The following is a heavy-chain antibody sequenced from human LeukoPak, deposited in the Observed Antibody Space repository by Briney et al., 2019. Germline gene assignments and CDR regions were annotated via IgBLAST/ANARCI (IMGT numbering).Heavy chain of an antibody. CDR1: GFTFSSYG. V-gene: IGHV3-33*01. J-gene: IGHJ4*02. CDR3: ARDLFSGY. CDR2: IWYDGTKK. Sequence: GGSLRLSCAASGFTFSSYGMHWVRQAPGKGLEWVAFIWYDGTKKYYADSVKGRFTISRDNAKNSLYLQMNSLRAEDTAVYYCARDLFSGYWGQGTLVTVSS.